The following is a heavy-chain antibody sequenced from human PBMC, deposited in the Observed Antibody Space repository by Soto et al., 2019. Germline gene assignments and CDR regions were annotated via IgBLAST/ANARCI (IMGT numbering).Heavy chain of an antibody. J-gene: IGHJ4*02. V-gene: IGHV1-69*13. CDR2: IIPIFGTA. Sequence: VASVKVSCKASGGTFSSYAISWVRQAPGQGLEWMGGIIPIFGTANYAQKFQGRVTITADESTSTAYMELSSLRSEDTAVYYCARGPYYYDSSGYYYFDYWGQGTLVTVSS. CDR3: ARGPYYYDSSGYYYFDY. CDR1: GGTFSSYA. D-gene: IGHD3-22*01.